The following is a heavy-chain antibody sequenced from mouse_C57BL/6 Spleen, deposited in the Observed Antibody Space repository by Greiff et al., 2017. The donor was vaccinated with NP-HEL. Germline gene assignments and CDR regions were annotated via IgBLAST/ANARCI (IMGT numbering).Heavy chain of an antibody. Sequence: EVQLQQSGPELVKPGASVKISCKASGYTFTDYYMNWVKQSHGKSLEWIGDINPNNGGTSYNQKFKGKATLTVDKSSSTAYMELRSLTSEDSAVYYCARGYSNYGGFDYWGQGTSVSVSS. J-gene: IGHJ4*01. CDR1: GYTFTDYY. CDR2: INPNNGGT. V-gene: IGHV1-26*01. D-gene: IGHD2-5*01. CDR3: ARGYSNYGGFDY.